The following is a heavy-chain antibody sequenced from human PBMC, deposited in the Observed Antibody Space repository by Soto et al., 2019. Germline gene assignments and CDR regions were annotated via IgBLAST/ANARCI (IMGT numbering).Heavy chain of an antibody. J-gene: IGHJ4*02. CDR3: ARAFNRRDIVATAFDY. CDR1: GFTFSSYG. V-gene: IGHV3-33*01. D-gene: IGHD5-12*01. CDR2: IWYDGSNK. Sequence: GGSLRLSCAASGFTFSSYGMHWVRQAPGKGLEWVAVIWYDGSNKYYADSVKGRFTISRDNSKNTLYLQMNSLRAEDTAVYYCARAFNRRDIVATAFDYWGQGTLVTVSS.